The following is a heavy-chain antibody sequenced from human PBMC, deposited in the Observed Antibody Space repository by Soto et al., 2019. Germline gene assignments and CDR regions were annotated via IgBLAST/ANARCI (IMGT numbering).Heavy chain of an antibody. J-gene: IGHJ4*02. D-gene: IGHD1-1*01. CDR3: ATSQKGYNWNYFDH. V-gene: IGHV4-39*01. CDR1: GGSVSGSYYY. CDR2: VFHTGFT. Sequence: SEPLSLTWAVSGGSVSGSYYYWAWLRQSPGKGPEWIGSVFHTGFTSYNPSLESRVSVSVDTSKSQFSLKLSAVTASDTAVYYCATSQKGYNWNYFDHWGQGALVTVSS.